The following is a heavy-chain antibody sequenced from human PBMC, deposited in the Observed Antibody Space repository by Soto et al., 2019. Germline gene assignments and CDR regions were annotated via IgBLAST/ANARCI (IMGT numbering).Heavy chain of an antibody. CDR3: AKEWGRPLDY. Sequence: EVQLLQSGGGSVQPGGSLRLSCAASGFTFSSYAISWVRQAPGKGLEWVSAISNSGGNTYYADSVMGRFTISRDNSKKPLFLQMNSLGAEETAIYYCAKEWGRPLDYWGQGTLVTVSS. D-gene: IGHD7-27*01. V-gene: IGHV3-23*01. CDR1: GFTFSSYA. J-gene: IGHJ4*02. CDR2: ISNSGGNT.